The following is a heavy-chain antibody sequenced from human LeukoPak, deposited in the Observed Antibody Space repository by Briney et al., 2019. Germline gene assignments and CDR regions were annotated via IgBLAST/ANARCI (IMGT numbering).Heavy chain of an antibody. D-gene: IGHD3-9*01. J-gene: IGHJ4*02. CDR1: GGSISSSNYY. Sequence: SETLSLTCTVSGGSISSSNYYWGWIRQPPGKGLEWIGSIYYSGSTYYNPSLKSRVTISVDTSKNQFSLKLSSVTAADTAVYYCARGDYDILTGQFDYWGQGTLVTVSS. V-gene: IGHV4-39*01. CDR3: ARGDYDILTGQFDY. CDR2: IYYSGST.